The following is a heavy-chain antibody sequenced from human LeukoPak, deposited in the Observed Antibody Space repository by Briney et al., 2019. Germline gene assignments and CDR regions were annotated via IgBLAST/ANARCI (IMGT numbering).Heavy chain of an antibody. CDR1: GYTFTSYI. CDR3: ARDRHIAAAVYYYYMDV. V-gene: IGHV1-18*01. J-gene: IGHJ6*03. Sequence: ASVKVSCKASGYTFTSYIISWVRQAPGQGLEWMGWINAYNGNTDYAQRVQGRVTMTTDTSTSTVYMEVRSLRSDDTAVYYCARDRHIAAAVYYYYMDVWGKGTPVTVSS. D-gene: IGHD6-13*01. CDR2: INAYNGNT.